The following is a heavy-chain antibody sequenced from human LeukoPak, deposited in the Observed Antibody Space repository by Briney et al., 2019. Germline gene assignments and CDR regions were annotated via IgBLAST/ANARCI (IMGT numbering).Heavy chain of an antibody. CDR2: ISSSGSTI. CDR3: ARNDYNFDY. V-gene: IGHV3-48*03. CDR1: GFTFSSYE. J-gene: IGHJ4*02. Sequence: PGGSLRLSCAASGFTFSSYEMNWVRQAPGKGLEWVSYISSSGSTIYYADSVQGRFTISRDNAKNSLYLQMSSLRADDTAVYYCARNDYNFDYWGQGTLVTVSS. D-gene: IGHD3-16*01.